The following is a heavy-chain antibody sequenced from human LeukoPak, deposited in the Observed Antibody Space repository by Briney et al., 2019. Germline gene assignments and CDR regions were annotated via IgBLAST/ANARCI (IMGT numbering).Heavy chain of an antibody. CDR1: GGSISSSNYY. Sequence: PSETLSLTCTVSGGSISSSNYYWGWIRQPPGKGLEWIGSIYYSGSTYYNPSLKSRVTISVDTSKNQFSLKLSSVTAADTAVYYCARHGLLYFFRAFDIWGQGTMVTVSS. J-gene: IGHJ3*02. CDR3: ARHGLLYFFRAFDI. CDR2: IYYSGST. D-gene: IGHD2-2*02. V-gene: IGHV4-39*07.